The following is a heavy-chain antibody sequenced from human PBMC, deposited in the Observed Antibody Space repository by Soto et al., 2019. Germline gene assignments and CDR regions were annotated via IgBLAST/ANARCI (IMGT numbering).Heavy chain of an antibody. Sequence: QVQLVESGGGVVQPGRSLRLSCVGSGFSFSSYDMNWVRQAPGTGLEWVALMSYDGSKKYYGDSVRGRVTISRDNSKKDMYLQVEYLKPEDTAIYYWAKDLKPGGGGSLGGVEHCMDVWGRGTTVSVSS. D-gene: IGHD3-16*01. CDR1: GFSFSSYD. V-gene: IGHV3-30*18. J-gene: IGHJ6*03. CDR2: MSYDGSKK. CDR3: AKDLKPGGGGSLGGVEHCMDV.